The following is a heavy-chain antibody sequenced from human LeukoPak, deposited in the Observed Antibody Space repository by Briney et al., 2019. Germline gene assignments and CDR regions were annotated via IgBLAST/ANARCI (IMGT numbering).Heavy chain of an antibody. CDR3: ARDVSGVAGSAFDI. CDR1: GYSITSGYY. CDR2: IYYSGTT. D-gene: IGHD6-19*01. J-gene: IGHJ3*02. V-gene: IGHV4-61*01. Sequence: PSETLSLTCTVSGYSITSGYYWGWIRQPPGKGLEWVGYIYYSGTTSYNPSLKSRVTISVDTSKNQFSLKLSSVTAADTAVYYCARDVSGVAGSAFDIWGQGTMVTVSS.